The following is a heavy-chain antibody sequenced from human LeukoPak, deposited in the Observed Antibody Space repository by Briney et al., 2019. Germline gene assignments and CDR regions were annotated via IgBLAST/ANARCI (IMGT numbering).Heavy chain of an antibody. Sequence: GGSLRLSCSVSGLTFSTYVMHWVRQAPGKGLEYVSAISSNGDNTYYADSVKGRFTISRDNSNNTLYRQMSSLRADDTAVYYCVRGTGYWGQGTLVTVSS. V-gene: IGHV3-64D*06. CDR2: ISSNGDNT. CDR3: VRGTGY. CDR1: GLTFSTYV. J-gene: IGHJ4*02.